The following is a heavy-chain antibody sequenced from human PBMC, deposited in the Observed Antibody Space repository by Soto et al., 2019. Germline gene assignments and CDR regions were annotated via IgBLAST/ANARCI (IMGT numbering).Heavy chain of an antibody. D-gene: IGHD3-22*01. CDR3: ARVTYYDSSGHQVSKIDY. CDR1: GGSISSGDYY. J-gene: IGHJ4*02. Sequence: SETLSLTCTVSGGSISSGDYYWSWIRQPPGKGLEWIGYIYYSGSTYYNPSLKSRVTISVDTSKNQFSLKLSSVTAADTAVYYCARVTYYDSSGHQVSKIDYWGQGTLVTVSS. V-gene: IGHV4-30-4*01. CDR2: IYYSGST.